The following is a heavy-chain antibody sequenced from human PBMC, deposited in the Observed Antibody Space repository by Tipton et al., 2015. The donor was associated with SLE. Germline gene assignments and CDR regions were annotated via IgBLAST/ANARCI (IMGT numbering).Heavy chain of an antibody. D-gene: IGHD2/OR15-2a*01. V-gene: IGHV4-4*07. J-gene: IGHJ3*01. Sequence: LRLSCTVSGGSFSSHYWSWIRQPAGKGLEWIGHVYTTGSSNYNPSLESRVTIFLDTSRNQFSLQLSSVTAADTAVFYCARCKVNGNSFYVGDALDVWGQGTMVTVSS. CDR3: ARCKVNGNSFYVGDALDV. CDR2: VYTTGSS. CDR1: GGSFSSHY.